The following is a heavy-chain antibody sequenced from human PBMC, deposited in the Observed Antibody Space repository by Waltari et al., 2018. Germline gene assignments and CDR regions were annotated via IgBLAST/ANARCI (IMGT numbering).Heavy chain of an antibody. CDR1: GGSISSGGYS. CDR2: IDHSGST. V-gene: IGHV4-30-2*01. J-gene: IGHJ6*03. CDR3: ARVVVAATRRPYYYYMDV. Sequence: QLQLQESGSGLVKPSQTLSLTCAVSGGSISSGGYSWRWLRQPPGKGLEWIGYIDHSGSTYYNPSLKSRVTISVDRSKNQFSLKLSSVTAADTAVYYCARVVVAATRRPYYYYMDVWGKGTTVTVSS. D-gene: IGHD2-15*01.